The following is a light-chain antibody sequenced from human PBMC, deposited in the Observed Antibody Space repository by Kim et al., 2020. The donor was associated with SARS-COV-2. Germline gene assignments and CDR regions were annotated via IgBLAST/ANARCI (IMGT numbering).Light chain of an antibody. CDR1: SSDVGGYTC. CDR3: SSYTTRNTWV. V-gene: IGLV2-14*03. Sequence: GQSITISCTGSSSDVGGYTCVSWYQQHPGKVPKRVIYDVINRPSGVSDRFSGSKSGNTASLTISGLQAEDEADYYCSSYTTRNTWVFGGGTQLTVL. CDR2: DVI. J-gene: IGLJ3*02.